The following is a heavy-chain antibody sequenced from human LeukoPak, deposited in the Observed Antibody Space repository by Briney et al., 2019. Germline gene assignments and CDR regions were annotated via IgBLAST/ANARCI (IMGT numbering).Heavy chain of an antibody. Sequence: PSETLSLTCAVYGGSFSGYYWSWIRQPPGKGLEWIGEINHSGSTNYNPSLKSRVTISVDTSKNQFSLKLSSVPAADTAVYYCARGPGYCSSTSCYKGWFDRWGQGTLVTVSS. D-gene: IGHD2-2*02. CDR3: ARGPGYCSSTSCYKGWFDR. V-gene: IGHV4-34*01. J-gene: IGHJ5*02. CDR1: GGSFSGYY. CDR2: INHSGST.